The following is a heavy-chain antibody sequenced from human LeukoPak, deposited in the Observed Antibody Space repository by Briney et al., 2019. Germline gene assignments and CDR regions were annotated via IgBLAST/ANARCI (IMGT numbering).Heavy chain of an antibody. J-gene: IGHJ4*02. CDR2: INHSGST. Sequence: KTSETLSLTCTVSGYSISSGYYWGWIRQPPGKGLEWIGEINHSGSTNYNPSLKSRVTISVDTSKNQFSLKLSSVTAADTAVYYCARTVTVFDYRGQGTLVTVSS. D-gene: IGHD4-11*01. CDR1: GYSISSGYY. CDR3: ARTVTVFDY. V-gene: IGHV4-38-2*02.